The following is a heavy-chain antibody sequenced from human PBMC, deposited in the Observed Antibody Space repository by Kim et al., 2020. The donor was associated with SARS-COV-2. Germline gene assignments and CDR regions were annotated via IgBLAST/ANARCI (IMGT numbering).Heavy chain of an antibody. CDR3: AKGSDPHY. J-gene: IGHJ4*02. CDR2: GGST. D-gene: IGHD6-25*01. Sequence: GGSTYYADSVKGRFTISRDNSKNTLYLQMNSLRVEDTAVYYCAKGSDPHYWGQGTLVTVSS. V-gene: IGHV3-23*01.